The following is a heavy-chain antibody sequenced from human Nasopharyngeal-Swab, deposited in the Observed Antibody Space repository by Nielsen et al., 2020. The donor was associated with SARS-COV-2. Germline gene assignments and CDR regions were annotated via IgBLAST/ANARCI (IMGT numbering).Heavy chain of an antibody. D-gene: IGHD2-21*01. J-gene: IGHJ3*02. CDR3: ARDYGILWRRVPFDI. CDR2: ISSSGSTI. Sequence: WIRQPPGKGLEWVSYISSSGSTIYYADFVKGRFTISRDNAKNSLYLQMNSLRAEDTAVYYCARDYGILWRRVPFDIWGQGTMVTVSS. V-gene: IGHV3-11*01.